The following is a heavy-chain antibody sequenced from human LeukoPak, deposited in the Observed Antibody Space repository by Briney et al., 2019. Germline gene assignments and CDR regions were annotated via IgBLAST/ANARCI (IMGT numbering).Heavy chain of an antibody. CDR3: ARTLVRGVLRGWFDP. Sequence: PSQTLSLTCTVSGASIIDGDYYWSWIRQPPGKGLEWMGYIYSSGSTFYNPYFQSRLTISVDTSGNQFSLKLRSVIDADTAVYSCARTLVRGVLRGWFDPWGQGTLVIVSS. V-gene: IGHV4-30-4*01. J-gene: IGHJ5*02. CDR1: GASIIDGDYY. CDR2: IYSSGST. D-gene: IGHD3-10*01.